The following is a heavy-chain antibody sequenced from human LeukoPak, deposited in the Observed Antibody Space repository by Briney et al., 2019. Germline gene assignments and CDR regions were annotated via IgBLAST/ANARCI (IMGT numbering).Heavy chain of an antibody. J-gene: IGHJ4*02. CDR3: ARDTSAMVRGVIIAWNPDY. CDR1: GFTFSNYL. D-gene: IGHD3-10*01. V-gene: IGHV3-30-3*01. Sequence: PGGSLGLSCAASGFTFSNYLMHWVRQAPGKGLEWVAVISYDGSNKYYADSVKGRFTISRDNSKNTLYLQMSSLRAEDTAVYYCARDTSAMVRGVIIAWNPDYWGQGTLVTVSS. CDR2: ISYDGSNK.